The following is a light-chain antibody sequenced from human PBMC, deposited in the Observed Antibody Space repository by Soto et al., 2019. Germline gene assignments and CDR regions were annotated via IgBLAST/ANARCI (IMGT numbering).Light chain of an antibody. V-gene: IGLV2-8*01. CDR2: EVS. CDR3: SSYAGSNNFV. Sequence: THPPSASESPGESVTISCTGTSIDVGGYNYVSWYQQHPGKAPKLMIYEVSKRPSGVPDRFSGSKSGNTASLTVSGLQAEDEADYYCSSYAGSNNFVFGSGTKVTVL. CDR1: SIDVGGYNY. J-gene: IGLJ1*01.